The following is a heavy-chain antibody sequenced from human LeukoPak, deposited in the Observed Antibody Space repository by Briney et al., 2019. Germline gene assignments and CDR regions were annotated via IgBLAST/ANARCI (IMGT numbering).Heavy chain of an antibody. V-gene: IGHV3-30*18. D-gene: IGHD1-1*01. CDR2: ISYDGSNK. CDR3: AKDPTGTTSHYFDY. Sequence: PGGSLRLSCAASGFTFSSYGMHWVRQAPGKGLEWVAVISYDGSNKYYADSVEGRFTISRDNSKNTLYLQMNSLRAEDTAVYYCAKDPTGTTSHYFDYWGQGTLVTVSS. J-gene: IGHJ4*02. CDR1: GFTFSSYG.